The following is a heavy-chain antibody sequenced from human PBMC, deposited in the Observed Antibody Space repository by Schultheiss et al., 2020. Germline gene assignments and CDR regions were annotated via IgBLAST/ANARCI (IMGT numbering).Heavy chain of an antibody. CDR1: GFTFSSYS. Sequence: GESLKISCAASGFTFSSYSMNWVRQAPGKGLEWVSSISSSGAYIYYADSVKGRFTISRDNAKNSLYLQMNGLRAEDTAVYYCATLRQAIDYWGQGSLVTVSS. D-gene: IGHD3-9*01. CDR2: ISSSGAYI. J-gene: IGHJ4*02. V-gene: IGHV3-21*01. CDR3: ATLRQAIDY.